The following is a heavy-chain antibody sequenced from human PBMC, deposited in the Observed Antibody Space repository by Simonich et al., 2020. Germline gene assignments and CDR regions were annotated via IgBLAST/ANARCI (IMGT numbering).Heavy chain of an antibody. D-gene: IGHD6-19*01. CDR3: ARWIAVAGTGAYGMDV. CDR2: ISSSSSYI. V-gene: IGHV3-21*01. J-gene: IGHJ6*02. Sequence: EVQLVESGGGLVKPEGSLRLSCAASGFTFSSYSMNWVRQAPGKGLEWVSSISSSSSYINYADSVNGRFTISRDNAKNSLYLQMNSLRAEDTAVYYCARWIAVAGTGAYGMDVWGQGTTVTVSS. CDR1: GFTFSSYS.